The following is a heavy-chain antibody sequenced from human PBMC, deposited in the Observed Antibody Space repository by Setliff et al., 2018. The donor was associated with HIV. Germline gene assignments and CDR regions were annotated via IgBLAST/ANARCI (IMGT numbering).Heavy chain of an antibody. Sequence: GASVKVSCKASGYTFTGYYMHWVRQAPGQGLEWMGWINPNSGGTNYAQKFQGRVTMTRDMSISTAYMEVSRLRSDDTAVYYCARDFDWLSPLDYWGQGTLVTVSS. D-gene: IGHD3-9*01. CDR1: GYTFTGYY. V-gene: IGHV1-2*02. J-gene: IGHJ4*02. CDR3: ARDFDWLSPLDY. CDR2: INPNSGGT.